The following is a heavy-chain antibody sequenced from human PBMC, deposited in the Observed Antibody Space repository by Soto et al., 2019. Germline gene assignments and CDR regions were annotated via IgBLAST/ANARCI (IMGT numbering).Heavy chain of an antibody. CDR3: AKGGYYSLFDI. J-gene: IGHJ3*02. CDR1: GFPFVSYA. D-gene: IGHD3-16*01. CDR2: ISGSGGRT. Sequence: WGSLRLSCVASGFPFVSYAIIWCRQTPVKGLEWVSGISGSGGRTYYADSVKGRFTISRDNSNNTLSLQMHILRVEDTAVYFCAKGGYYSLFDIWGQGTMVTVSS. V-gene: IGHV3-23*01.